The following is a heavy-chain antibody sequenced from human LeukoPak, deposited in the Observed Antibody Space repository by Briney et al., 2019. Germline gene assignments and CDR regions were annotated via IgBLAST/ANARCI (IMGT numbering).Heavy chain of an antibody. CDR3: ARDLVTEPTGDWFDP. CDR2: IKNDGIEK. CDR1: GPTFSTYW. D-gene: IGHD2-2*01. Sequence: PGPSLRLSCAAAGPTFSTYWMAWVRQAPGNGLECVAKIKNDGIEKYYVDSMKGRFTISRDNAKKSLYLQMNSLRDEDTAVYYCARDLVTEPTGDWFDPWGQGTLVTVSS. V-gene: IGHV3-7*01. J-gene: IGHJ5*02.